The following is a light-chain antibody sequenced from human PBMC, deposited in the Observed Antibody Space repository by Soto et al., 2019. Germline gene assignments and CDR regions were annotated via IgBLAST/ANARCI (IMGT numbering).Light chain of an antibody. CDR1: QSISSY. J-gene: IGKJ2*01. Sequence: DIQMTQSPSSLSASVGDRVTITCRASQSISSYLNWYQQKPGKAPKLLIYAASSLQSGVPSRFXGSGSGTDFTLTISSLQPEDFATYYCQQSYRTLMYTFGQGTKLEIK. CDR3: QQSYRTLMYT. V-gene: IGKV1-39*01. CDR2: AAS.